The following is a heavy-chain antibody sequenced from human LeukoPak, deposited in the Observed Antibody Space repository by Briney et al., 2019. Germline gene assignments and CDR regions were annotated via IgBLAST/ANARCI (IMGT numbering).Heavy chain of an antibody. V-gene: IGHV3-20*04. CDR3: ARRGNGDYYYDYMDI. D-gene: IGHD3-10*01. J-gene: IGHJ6*03. Sequence: GGSLRLSCAASGFTFDDYGMSWVRHVPGKGLEWVSRINWNGDSTDYADSVKGRFTISRDNAKNSLYLQMDSLRAEDTAFYYCARRGNGDYYYDYMDIWGKGTTVTVSS. CDR2: INWNGDST. CDR1: GFTFDDYG.